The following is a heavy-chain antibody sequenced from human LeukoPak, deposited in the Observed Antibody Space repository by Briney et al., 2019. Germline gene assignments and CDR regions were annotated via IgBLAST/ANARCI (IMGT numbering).Heavy chain of an antibody. CDR3: ARTLHPENLNWYFDY. D-gene: IGHD1-1*01. V-gene: IGHV4-4*07. CDR2: IHPRGKT. CDR1: RGSTGTYY. J-gene: IGHJ4*02. Sequence: SETLSLTCPVTRGSTGTYYWSWLRPPAGRGLEWIGRIHPRGKTNFNPRLMSQVPIPIDKSKHQVPPKLGSVTPADPALYYCARTLHPENLNWYFDYWGQGILVTVSS.